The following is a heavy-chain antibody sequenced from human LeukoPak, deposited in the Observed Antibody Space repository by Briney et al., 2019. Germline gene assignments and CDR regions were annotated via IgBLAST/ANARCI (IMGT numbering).Heavy chain of an antibody. D-gene: IGHD3-3*01. V-gene: IGHV3-23*01. CDR3: AKIDHYDFWSGYYNDY. Sequence: TGGSLRLSCAASGFTFSSYAMSWVRQAPGKGLEWVSAISGSGGSTYYADSVKGRFTISRDNSKNTLYLQMNSLRAEDTAVYYCAKIDHYDFWSGYYNDYWGQGTLVTVSS. J-gene: IGHJ4*02. CDR2: ISGSGGST. CDR1: GFTFSSYA.